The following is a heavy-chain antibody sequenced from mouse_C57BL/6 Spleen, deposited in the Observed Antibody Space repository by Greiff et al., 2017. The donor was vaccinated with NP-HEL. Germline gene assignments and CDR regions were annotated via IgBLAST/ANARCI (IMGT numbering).Heavy chain of an antibody. V-gene: IGHV1-26*01. CDR1: GYTFTDYY. D-gene: IGHD1-1*01. Sequence: EVQLQQSGPELVKPGASVKISCKASGYTFTDYYMNWVKQSHGKSLEWIGDINPNNGGTSYNQKFKGKATLTVDKSSSTAYMELRSLTSEDSAVYYCASPYYYGSSLAWFAYWGQGTLVTVSA. J-gene: IGHJ3*01. CDR2: INPNNGGT. CDR3: ASPYYYGSSLAWFAY.